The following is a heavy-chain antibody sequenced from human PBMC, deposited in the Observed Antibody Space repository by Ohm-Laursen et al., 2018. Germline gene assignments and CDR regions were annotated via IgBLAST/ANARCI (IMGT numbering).Heavy chain of an antibody. CDR2: ISWNSGSI. CDR3: ARSGDLDDFWRGPDAFDI. D-gene: IGHD3-3*01. J-gene: IGHJ3*02. V-gene: IGHV3-9*01. Sequence: SLRLSCTASGFTFDDYAMHWVRQAPGKGLEWVSGISWNSGSIGYADSVKGRFTISRDNTKNSLYLQMNSLRTEDTAVYYCARSGDLDDFWRGPDAFDIWGQGTMVTVSS. CDR1: GFTFDDYA.